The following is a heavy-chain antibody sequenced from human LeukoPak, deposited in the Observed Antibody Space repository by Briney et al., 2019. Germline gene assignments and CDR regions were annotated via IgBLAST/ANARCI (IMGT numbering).Heavy chain of an antibody. J-gene: IGHJ5*02. CDR1: GGSISSYY. D-gene: IGHD2-15*01. CDR3: ARVGRGYWFDP. V-gene: IGHV4-59*01. Sequence: PSETLSLTCTVSGGSISSYYWSWIRQPPGKGLEWIGYIYYSGSTNYNPSLKSRVTMSVDTSKNQFSLKLSSVTAADTAVYYCARVGRGYWFDPWGQGTLVTVSS. CDR2: IYYSGST.